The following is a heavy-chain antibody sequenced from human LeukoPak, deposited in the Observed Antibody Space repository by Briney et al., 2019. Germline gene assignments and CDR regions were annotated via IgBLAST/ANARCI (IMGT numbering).Heavy chain of an antibody. CDR1: GFSFSNYW. V-gene: IGHV3-7*01. Sequence: GGSLRLSCAASGFSFSNYWMGWVRQAPGKGLACVANIKTDGSETYYVDSVKGRFTISRDNAKNSLFLQMNSLRAEDTAIYYCVSAIRGSPIDYWGQGTLVSVSS. CDR2: IKTDGSET. J-gene: IGHJ4*02. D-gene: IGHD3-10*01. CDR3: VSAIRGSPIDY.